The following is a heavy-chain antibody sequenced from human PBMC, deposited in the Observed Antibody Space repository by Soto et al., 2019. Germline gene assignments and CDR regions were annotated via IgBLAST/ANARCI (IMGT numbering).Heavy chain of an antibody. V-gene: IGHV1-2*02. D-gene: IGHD3-10*01. CDR1: GYTFIAYY. J-gene: IGHJ6*02. Sequence: QVQLVQSGAEVKEPGDSVRVSCEASGYTFIAYYIHWVRQAPGQGLEWMGWINPKFGDTTYAQDFQGRVSMTRDMSISTVYMELSRLTSDDTAIYYCARNMDYYYGPGSGNGHGFWGQGTTVTVFS. CDR3: ARNMDYYYGPGSGNGHGF. CDR2: INPKFGDT.